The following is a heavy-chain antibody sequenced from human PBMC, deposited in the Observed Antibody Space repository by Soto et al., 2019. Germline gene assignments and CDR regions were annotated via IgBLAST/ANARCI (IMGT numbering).Heavy chain of an antibody. D-gene: IGHD3-16*02. V-gene: IGHV1-18*01. CDR1: GYTFTSYG. Sequence: ASVKVSCKASGYTFTSYGISWVRQAPGQGLEWMGWISAYNGNTNYAQKLQGRVTMTTDTSTSTAYMELRSLRSDDTAVYYCARSLVNYVYIWGSHRNSEIDHWGQGTLVSGSS. J-gene: IGHJ4*02. CDR2: ISAYNGNT. CDR3: ARSLVNYVYIWGSHRNSEIDH.